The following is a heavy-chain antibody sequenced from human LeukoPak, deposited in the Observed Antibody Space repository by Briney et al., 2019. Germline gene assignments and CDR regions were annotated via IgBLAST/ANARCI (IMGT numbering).Heavy chain of an antibody. V-gene: IGHV4-59*08. J-gene: IGHJ3*02. CDR2: IYYSGST. Sequence: SETLSLTCTVSGGSISSYYWSWIRQPPGKGLEWIGYIYYSGSTNYNPSLKSRVTISVDTSKNQFSLKLSSVTAADTAVCYCARPRINCSGGSCYTDAFDIWGQGTMVTVSS. D-gene: IGHD2-15*01. CDR3: ARPRINCSGGSCYTDAFDI. CDR1: GGSISSYY.